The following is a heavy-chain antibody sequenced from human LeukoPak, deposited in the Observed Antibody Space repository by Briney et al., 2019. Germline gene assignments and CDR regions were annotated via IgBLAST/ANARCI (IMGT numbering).Heavy chain of an antibody. CDR3: ARAQYYYGSGSYAFDI. CDR1: GGTFSSYA. D-gene: IGHD3-10*01. V-gene: IGHV1-69*13. CDR2: IIPIFGTA. J-gene: IGHJ3*02. Sequence: SVKVSCKASGGTFSSYAISWVRQAPGQGLEWMGGIIPIFGTANYAQKFQGRVTITADESTSTAYMELSSLRSEDTAVYYCARAQYYYGSGSYAFDIWGQGTMVTVSS.